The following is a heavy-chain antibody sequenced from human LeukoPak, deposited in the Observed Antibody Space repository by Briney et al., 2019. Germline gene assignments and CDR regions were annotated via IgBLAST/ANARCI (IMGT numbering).Heavy chain of an antibody. CDR3: ARGGSGWSEKSFDY. Sequence: SQTLSLTCTVSGGSISSGDYYWSWIRQPPGKGLGWIGYIYYSGSTYYNPSLKSRVTISVDTSKNQFSLKLSSVTAADTAVYYCARGGSGWSEKSFDYWGQGTLVTVSS. CDR1: GGSISSGDYY. J-gene: IGHJ4*02. V-gene: IGHV4-30-4*01. D-gene: IGHD6-19*01. CDR2: IYYSGST.